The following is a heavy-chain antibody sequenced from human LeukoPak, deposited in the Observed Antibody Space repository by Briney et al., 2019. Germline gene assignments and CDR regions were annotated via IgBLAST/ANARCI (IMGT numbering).Heavy chain of an antibody. CDR1: RFSFSTYP. CDR2: ISASGDVT. CDR3: ARGLVEYSSSWLVGGTSYYFDY. V-gene: IGHV3-23*01. D-gene: IGHD6-13*01. Sequence: PGGSLRLSCAASRFSFSTYPMGWVRQAPGKGLEWVSGISASGDVTFHADPVKGRFTISRDNSKNTLYLQMNSLRAEDTAVYYCARGLVEYSSSWLVGGTSYYFDYWGQGTLVTVSS. J-gene: IGHJ4*02.